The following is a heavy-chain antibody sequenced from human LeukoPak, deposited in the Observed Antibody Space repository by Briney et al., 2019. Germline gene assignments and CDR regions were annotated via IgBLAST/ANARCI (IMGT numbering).Heavy chain of an antibody. J-gene: IGHJ5*02. CDR3: ATGDYSNWFDP. CDR1: GGTFSSYA. CDR2: IIPIFGTA. V-gene: IGHV1-69*13. D-gene: IGHD2-21*01. Sequence: SVKVSCKASGGTFSSYAISWVRQAPGQGLEWMGGIIPIFGTANYAQKFQGRVTITADESTSTAYMELSRLRSDDTAVYYCATGDYSNWFDPWGQGTLVTVSS.